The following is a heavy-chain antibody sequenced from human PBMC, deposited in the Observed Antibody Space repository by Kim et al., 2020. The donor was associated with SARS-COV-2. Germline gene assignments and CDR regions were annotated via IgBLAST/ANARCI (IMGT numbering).Heavy chain of an antibody. Sequence: ASVKVSCKASGYTFTSYYMHWVRQAPGQGLEWMAIINPSDGITNYAQKFQGRVTLTRDTSTSTVYMDLSSLRSDDTALYYCTTSGGAGLAEDAFHCWGQGAMVTASS. CDR1: GYTFTSYY. D-gene: IGHD3-16*01. V-gene: IGHV1-46*01. J-gene: IGHJ3*01. CDR3: TTSGGAGLAEDAFHC. CDR2: INPSDGIT.